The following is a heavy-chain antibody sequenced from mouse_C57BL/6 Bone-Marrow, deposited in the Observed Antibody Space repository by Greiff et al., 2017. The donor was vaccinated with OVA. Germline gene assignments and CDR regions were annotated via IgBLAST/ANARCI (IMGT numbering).Heavy chain of an antibody. CDR2: ISYDGSN. CDR3: AGGGYYRDY. Sequence: EVHLVESGPGLVKPSQSLSLTCSVTGYSITSGYYWNWIRQFPGNKLEWMGYISYDGSNNYNPSLKNRISITRDTSKNQFFLKLNSVTTEDTATYYCAGGGYYRDYWGQGTTLTVSS. CDR1: GYSITSGYY. V-gene: IGHV3-6*01. D-gene: IGHD1-1*02. J-gene: IGHJ2*01.